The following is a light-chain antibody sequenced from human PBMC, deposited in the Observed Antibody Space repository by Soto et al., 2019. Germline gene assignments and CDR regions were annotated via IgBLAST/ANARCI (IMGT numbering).Light chain of an antibody. CDR3: QQYNTYSPLYT. J-gene: IGKJ2*01. V-gene: IGKV1-5*01. Sequence: DIPMTQSPSTLSASVGDRVTITCRASQSISSWLAWYQQKPGKAPKLLIYDASSLESGVPSRFSGSGSGTEFNLTISSLQPDDFATYYCQQYNTYSPLYTFGQGTKLEIK. CDR2: DAS. CDR1: QSISSW.